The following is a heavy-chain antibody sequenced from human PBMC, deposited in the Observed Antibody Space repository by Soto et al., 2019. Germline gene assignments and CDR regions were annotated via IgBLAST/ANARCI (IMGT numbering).Heavy chain of an antibody. CDR3: ARGGSGYHTGRGFSGALDV. D-gene: IGHD3-22*01. V-gene: IGHV1-18*04. CDR1: GYIFNGYG. CDR2: ISPYNGHT. J-gene: IGHJ6*02. Sequence: QAPVVQSGDEVKKPGASLTVSCKASGYIFNGYGISWVRQAPGQGLEWMGWISPYNGHTEFAERLQGRLTLTTDTSTTTTYMELRNLTSDDTAVYYWARGGSGYHTGRGFSGALDVWGQGTTVTVSS.